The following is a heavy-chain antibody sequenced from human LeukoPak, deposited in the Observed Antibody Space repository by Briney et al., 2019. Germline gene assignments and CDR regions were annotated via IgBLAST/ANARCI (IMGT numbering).Heavy chain of an antibody. J-gene: IGHJ6*02. CDR1: GGTFSSYA. CDR2: ISAYNGNT. D-gene: IGHD3-3*01. V-gene: IGHV1-18*01. CDR3: ARDYDFCMDV. Sequence: GASVKVSCKASGGTFSSYAISWVRQAPGQGLEWMGWISAYNGNTNYAQKLQGRVTMTTDTSTSTAYMELRSLRSDDTAVYYCARDYDFCMDVWGQGTTVTVSS.